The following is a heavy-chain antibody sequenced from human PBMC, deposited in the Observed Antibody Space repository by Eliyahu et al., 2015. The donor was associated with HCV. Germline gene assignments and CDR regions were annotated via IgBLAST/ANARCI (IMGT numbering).Heavy chain of an antibody. CDR1: GGSFSGYY. J-gene: IGHJ5*02. CDR2: INHSGST. V-gene: IGHV4-34*01. Sequence: QVQLQQWGAGLLKPSETLSLTCAVYGGSFSGYYWSWIRQPPGKGLEWIGEINHSGSTNYNPSLKSRVTISVDTSKNQFSLKLSSVTAADTAVYYCASGYGDYRGRYNWFDPWGQGTLVTVSS. D-gene: IGHD4-17*01. CDR3: ASGYGDYRGRYNWFDP.